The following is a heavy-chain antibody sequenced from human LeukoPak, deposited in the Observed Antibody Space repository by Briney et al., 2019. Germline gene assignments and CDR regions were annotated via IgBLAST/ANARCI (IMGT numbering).Heavy chain of an antibody. Sequence: PSETLSFTCTVSGGSISSSSYYWGWIRQPPGKGLEWIGSIYYSGSTYYNPSLKSRVTISVDTSKNQFSLKLSSVTAADTAVYYCARRPVTYYYDSSGYTVWGQGTLVTVSS. CDR2: IYYSGST. CDR1: GGSISSSSYY. D-gene: IGHD3-22*01. V-gene: IGHV4-39*01. CDR3: ARRPVTYYYDSSGYTV. J-gene: IGHJ4*02.